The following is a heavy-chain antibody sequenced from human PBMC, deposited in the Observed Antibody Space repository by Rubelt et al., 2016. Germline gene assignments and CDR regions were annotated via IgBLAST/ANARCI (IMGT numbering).Heavy chain of an antibody. CDR3: ARDSGSRILDY. Sequence: QVQLQESGPGLMKPSQTLSLTCTVSGGSISSGGYYWSWIRQHPGKGLEWIGYIYYSGSTSYNPAHKSRDNISVYTSKNQFYLKLSSVTAAYTAVYYCARDSGSRILDYWGQGTLVTVSS. D-gene: IGHD2/OR15-2a*01. J-gene: IGHJ4*02. CDR1: GGSISSGGYY. CDR2: IYYSGST. V-gene: IGHV4-31*03.